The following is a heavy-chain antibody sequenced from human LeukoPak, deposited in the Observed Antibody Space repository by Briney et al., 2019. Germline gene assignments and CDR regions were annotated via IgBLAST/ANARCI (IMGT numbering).Heavy chain of an antibody. V-gene: IGHV1-46*01. CDR2: INPNGGST. J-gene: IGHJ4*02. CDR3: ARRVYCSSSSCSHFDY. D-gene: IGHD2-2*01. CDR1: GYTFTTYY. Sequence: APVKVSCKASGYTFTTYYMHWVRQAPGQGLEWMGIINPNGGSTTYAQKFQGRVTMTRDTSTSTVYMELSSLGSEDTAVYFRARRVYCSSSSCSHFDYWGQGTPVTVSS.